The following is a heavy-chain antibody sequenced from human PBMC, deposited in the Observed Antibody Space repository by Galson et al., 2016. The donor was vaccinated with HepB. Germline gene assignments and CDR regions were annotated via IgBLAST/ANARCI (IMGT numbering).Heavy chain of an antibody. J-gene: IGHJ4*02. CDR3: LSWGPTSNY. V-gene: IGHV3-7*01. CDR1: EFTFSSHW. Sequence: SLRLSCAASEFTFSSHWMNWVRQAPGKGLEWVANINPGGNEKRCVDSVEGRFTISRDNAKNSLYLQMNSLRAEDTAVYYCLSWGPTSNYWGQGTLVTVSS. D-gene: IGHD3-16*01. CDR2: INPGGNEK.